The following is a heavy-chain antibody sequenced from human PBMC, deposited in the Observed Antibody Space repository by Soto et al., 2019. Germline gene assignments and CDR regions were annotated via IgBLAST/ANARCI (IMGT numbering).Heavy chain of an antibody. Sequence: EVQLVESGGGLIQPGGSLRLSCAASGFTVSSNYMSWVRQAPGKGLEWVSVIYSGGSTYYADSVKGRFTISRDNSKNTLHSQMNSLRAEDTPVYYCARDRVESGYPEHFQHWGQGTLVTVSS. J-gene: IGHJ1*01. V-gene: IGHV3-53*01. CDR1: GFTVSSNY. CDR3: ARDRVESGYPEHFQH. D-gene: IGHD3-22*01. CDR2: IYSGGST.